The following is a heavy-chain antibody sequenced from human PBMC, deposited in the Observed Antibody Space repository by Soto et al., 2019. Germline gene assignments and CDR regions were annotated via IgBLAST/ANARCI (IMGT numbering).Heavy chain of an antibody. D-gene: IGHD4-4*01. CDR1: GYTFTGYY. Sequence: GASVKVSCKASGYTFTGYYMHWVLQAPGQGLEWMGWINPNSGGTNYAQKFQGRVTMTRDTSISTAYMELSRLRSDDTAVYYCARDLGMTTVRKSYFDYWGQGTLVTVSS. CDR3: ARDLGMTTVRKSYFDY. CDR2: INPNSGGT. J-gene: IGHJ4*02. V-gene: IGHV1-2*02.